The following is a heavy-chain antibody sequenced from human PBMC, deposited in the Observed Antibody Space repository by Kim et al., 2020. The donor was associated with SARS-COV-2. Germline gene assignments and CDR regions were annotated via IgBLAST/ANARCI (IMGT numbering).Heavy chain of an antibody. CDR3: ARFSIAARPSWYFDL. D-gene: IGHD6-6*01. Sequence: SETLSLTCTVSGGSISSSSYYWGWIRQPPGKGLEWIGSIYYSGSTYYNPSLKSRVTISVDTSKNQFSLKLSSVTAADTAVYYCARFSIAARPSWYFDLWGRGTLVTVSS. J-gene: IGHJ2*01. V-gene: IGHV4-39*07. CDR2: IYYSGST. CDR1: GGSISSSSYY.